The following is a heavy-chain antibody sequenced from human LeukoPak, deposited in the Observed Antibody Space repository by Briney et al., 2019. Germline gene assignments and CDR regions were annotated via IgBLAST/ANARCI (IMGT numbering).Heavy chain of an antibody. D-gene: IGHD6-13*01. CDR1: GGSISSSNW. Sequence: SGTLSLTCAVSGGSISSSNWWSWVRQPPGKGLEWIGEIYHSGSTNYNPSLKSRLSISLDRSKNQFSLKLSSVTAADTAVYYCARCTAAARDFDYWGQGTPVTVSS. CDR3: ARCTAAARDFDY. V-gene: IGHV4-4*02. J-gene: IGHJ4*02. CDR2: IYHSGST.